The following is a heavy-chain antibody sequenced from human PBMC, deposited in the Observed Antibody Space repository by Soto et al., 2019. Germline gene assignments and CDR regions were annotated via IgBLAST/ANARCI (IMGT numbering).Heavy chain of an antibody. D-gene: IGHD3-9*01. J-gene: IGHJ4*02. CDR2: IYYRGNT. CDR3: AAASYDLLTGYLIRGVDS. Sequence: SETLSLTCTVSGGSISSSSYYWGWIRKPPGKGLEWIGSIYYRGNTYYNPSLQSRVTISVDTSRNQFSLKLFSVTAADTAVYYCAAASYDLLTGYLIRGVDSWGQGTRLTVSS. CDR1: GGSISSSSYY. V-gene: IGHV4-39*07.